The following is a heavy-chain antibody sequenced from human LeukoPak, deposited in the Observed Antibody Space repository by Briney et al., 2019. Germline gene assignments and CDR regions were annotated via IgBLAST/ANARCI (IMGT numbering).Heavy chain of an antibody. J-gene: IGHJ4*02. D-gene: IGHD3-16*01. CDR3: ARTSSALLDY. CDR2: ISASGSSI. V-gene: IGHV3-48*04. Sequence: GGSLRLSCAASGFTFSSYTMNWVRQAPGKGLEWISYISASGSSIQYADSVKGQFTISRDNAKNSLFLQMNSLRAEDTAVYYCARTSSALLDYWGQGTLVTVSS. CDR1: GFTFSSYT.